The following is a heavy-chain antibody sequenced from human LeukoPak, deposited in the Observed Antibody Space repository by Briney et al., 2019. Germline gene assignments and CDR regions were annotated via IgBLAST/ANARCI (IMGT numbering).Heavy chain of an antibody. V-gene: IGHV3-7*01. D-gene: IGHD6-13*01. CDR3: ARGGRVAAAQYYFDY. Sequence: GGSLRLSCAASGFTFSSYWMSWVRQAPGKGLEWVANIKQDGSEKYYVDSVKGRFTISRDNAKNSLYLQMNSLRAEDTAVYYCARGGRVAAAQYYFDYWGQGTLVTVSS. J-gene: IGHJ4*02. CDR1: GFTFSSYW. CDR2: IKQDGSEK.